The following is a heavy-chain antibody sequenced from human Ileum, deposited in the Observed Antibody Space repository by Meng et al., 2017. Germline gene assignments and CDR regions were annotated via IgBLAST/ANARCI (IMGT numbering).Heavy chain of an antibody. CDR3: AREWSGSYRHFDY. V-gene: IGHV4-4*02. CDR2: IHHSGST. CDR1: GGSISTSDW. J-gene: IGHJ4*01. Sequence: VRLQKSGPGLLKPSGTLSLTCAVSGGSISTSDWWSWVRQPPGKGLEWIGEIHHSGSTNYNPSLKSRVTISVDKSKNQFSLKLNSVTAADTAVYYCAREWSGSYRHFDYWGQEPWSPSPQ. D-gene: IGHD1-26*01.